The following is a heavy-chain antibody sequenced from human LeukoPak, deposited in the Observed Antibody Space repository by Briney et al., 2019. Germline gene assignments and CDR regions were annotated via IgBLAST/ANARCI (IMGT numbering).Heavy chain of an antibody. D-gene: IGHD3-22*01. Sequence: GGSLRLSCAASGFTFSSYSMNWVRQAPGKGLEWVSSISSSSSYIYYADSVKGRFTISRDNAKNSLYLQMNSLRAEDTAVYYCARVGGYYDSSGYPGYWDQGTLVTVSS. V-gene: IGHV3-21*01. CDR2: ISSSSSYI. CDR3: ARVGGYYDSSGYPGY. J-gene: IGHJ4*02. CDR1: GFTFSSYS.